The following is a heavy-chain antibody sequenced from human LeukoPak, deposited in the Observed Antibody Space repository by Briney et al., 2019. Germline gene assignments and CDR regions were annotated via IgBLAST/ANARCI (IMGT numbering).Heavy chain of an antibody. D-gene: IGHD3-10*01. CDR3: ARDLGYYYGSGRPFDY. CDR1: GGSISSYY. J-gene: IGHJ4*02. CDR2: IYYSRST. V-gene: IGHV4-59*12. Sequence: SETLSLTCTVSGGSISSYYWSWIRQPPGKGLEWIGYIYYSRSTNYNPSLKSRVTISVDTSKNQFSLKLSSVTAADTAVYYCARDLGYYYGSGRPFDYWGQGTLVTVSS.